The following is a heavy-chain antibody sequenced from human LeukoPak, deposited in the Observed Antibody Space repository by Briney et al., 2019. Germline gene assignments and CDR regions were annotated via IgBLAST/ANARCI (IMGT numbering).Heavy chain of an antibody. J-gene: IGHJ3*02. CDR2: ISSSSSYI. D-gene: IGHD3-22*01. CDR1: GFTFSSYS. V-gene: IGHV3-21*01. Sequence: GSLRLSCAASGFTFSSYSMNWVRQAPGKGLEWVSSISSSSSYIYYADSVKGRFTISRDNAKNSLYLQMNSLRAEDTAVYYCARMYYDSSGPGGAFDIWGQGTMVTVSS. CDR3: ARMYYDSSGPGGAFDI.